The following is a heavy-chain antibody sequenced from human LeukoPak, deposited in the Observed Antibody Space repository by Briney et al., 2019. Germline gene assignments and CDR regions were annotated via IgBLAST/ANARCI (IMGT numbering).Heavy chain of an antibody. CDR2: IIPIFGTA. J-gene: IGHJ2*01. Sequence: ASVKVSCKASGGTFSSYAISWVRQAPGQGLEWMGRIIPIFGTANYAQKFQGRVTITTDESTSTAYMELSSLRSEDTAVYYCARGGNPYWYFDLWGRGTLVTVSS. V-gene: IGHV1-69*05. CDR3: ARGGNPYWYFDL. D-gene: IGHD4-23*01. CDR1: GGTFSSYA.